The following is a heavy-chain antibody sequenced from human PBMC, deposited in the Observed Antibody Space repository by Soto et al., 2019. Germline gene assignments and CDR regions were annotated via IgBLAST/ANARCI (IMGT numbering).Heavy chain of an antibody. CDR1: GFTFSNYA. Sequence: EVQVLESGGGLVQPGGSLTLACVGSGFTFSNYAMMWVRQAPVKGLEWVSAIRGGGCGAQYADSVRGRFTISRDNSKNTLYLQMNSLRAEDTAIYYCAKDPNGDYIGAFDFWGQGILVTVSS. J-gene: IGHJ3*01. D-gene: IGHD4-17*01. CDR3: AKDPNGDYIGAFDF. CDR2: IRGGGCGA. V-gene: IGHV3-23*01.